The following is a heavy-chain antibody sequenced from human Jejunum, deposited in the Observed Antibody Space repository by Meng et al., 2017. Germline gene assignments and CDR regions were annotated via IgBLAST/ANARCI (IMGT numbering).Heavy chain of an antibody. CDR3: ARAEDYYLTGGYQE. CDR1: GGSVSSGTNY. D-gene: IGHD2-8*02. Sequence: LRLSCTVSGGSVSSGTNYWSWIRQPAGKGLEWIGHIYITETTNYNPSLKSRVTISLDTYKNQFSLRLSSVTAADTAVYYCARAEDYYLTGGYQEWGQGTLVTVSS. J-gene: IGHJ4*02. V-gene: IGHV4-61*09. CDR2: IYITETT.